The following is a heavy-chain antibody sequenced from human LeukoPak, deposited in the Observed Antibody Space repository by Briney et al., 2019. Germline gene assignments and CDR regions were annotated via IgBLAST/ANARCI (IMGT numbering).Heavy chain of an antibody. CDR2: MNPNSGNT. CDR3: ARGRSYYDILTGYPMNYYYYYYMDV. D-gene: IGHD3-9*01. J-gene: IGHJ6*03. CDR1: GYTFTSYD. V-gene: IGHV1-8*03. Sequence: GASVKVSCKASGYTFTSYDINWVRQATGQGLEWMGWMNPNSGNTGYAQKFQGRVTITRNTSISTAYMELSSLRSEDTAVYYCARGRSYYDILTGYPMNYYYYYYMDVWGKGTTVTVSS.